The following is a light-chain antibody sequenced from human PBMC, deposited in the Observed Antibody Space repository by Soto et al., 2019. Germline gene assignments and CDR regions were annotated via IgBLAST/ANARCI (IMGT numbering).Light chain of an antibody. CDR2: HAS. Sequence: DIQMTQAPSTLAGSGGDRVTLPCRASQSISKCLAWYQQKPGTAPKLLLYHASTVEMGVPSSCSGSRSGTDLTLTISRLQPYDFATYYCQHYMSDSFGQGTKV. J-gene: IGKJ1*01. CDR3: QHYMSDS. CDR1: QSISKC. V-gene: IGKV1-5*01.